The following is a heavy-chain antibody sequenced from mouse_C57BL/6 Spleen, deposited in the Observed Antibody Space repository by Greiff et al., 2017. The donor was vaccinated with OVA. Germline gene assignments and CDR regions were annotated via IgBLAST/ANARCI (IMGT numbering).Heavy chain of an antibody. CDR2: IYPYNDGT. CDR1: GYTFTSYV. Sequence: EVQLQESGPELVKPGASVKMSCKASGYTFTSYVMHWVKQKPGQGLEWIGYIYPYNDGTKYNEKFKGKATLTSDKSSSTAYMELSSLTSEDSAVYYCARGYYDYDEDAMDYWGQGTSVTVSS. J-gene: IGHJ4*01. V-gene: IGHV1-14*01. D-gene: IGHD2-4*01. CDR3: ARGYYDYDEDAMDY.